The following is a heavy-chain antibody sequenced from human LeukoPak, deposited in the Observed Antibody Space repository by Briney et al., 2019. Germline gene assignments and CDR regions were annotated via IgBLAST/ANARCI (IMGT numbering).Heavy chain of an antibody. J-gene: IGHJ4*02. CDR3: ARGYTDGLLIGY. CDR2: IYYSGST. D-gene: IGHD5-12*01. Sequence: SETLSLTCSVSGGSISGYYWSWIRQPPGQGLEWIGYIYYSGSTNYNPPPKSRVIISRDTSKNQFSLNLSSVTAADTAVYYCARGYTDGLLIGYWGQGTLVTASS. V-gene: IGHV4-59*08. CDR1: GGSISGYY.